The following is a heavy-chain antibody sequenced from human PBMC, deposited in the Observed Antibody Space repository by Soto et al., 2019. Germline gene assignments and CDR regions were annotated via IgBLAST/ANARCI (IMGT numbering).Heavy chain of an antibody. Sequence: EVQLVESGGGLVQPGGSLRLSCAASGFTFSSYSMNWVRQAPGKGLEWVSYISSSSSTIYYADSVKGRFTISRDNAKNSLYLQMNSLRAEDTAVYYCARDLSDDYGEYVVRYWRQGTLVTVSS. V-gene: IGHV3-48*01. J-gene: IGHJ4*02. D-gene: IGHD4-17*01. CDR1: GFTFSSYS. CDR3: ARDLSDDYGEYVVRY. CDR2: ISSSSSTI.